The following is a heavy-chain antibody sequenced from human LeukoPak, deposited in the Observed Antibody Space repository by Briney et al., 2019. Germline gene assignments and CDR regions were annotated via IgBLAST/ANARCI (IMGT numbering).Heavy chain of an antibody. CDR3: ARDTVSGQQLVPFGFDY. V-gene: IGHV3-11*01. Sequence: GGPLKPSGAAPGLTFSDYYMSWIRQPPGKGLEWVSYISSSGSTIYYADSVKGRFTISRDNAKNSLYLQMNSLRAEDTAVYYCARDTVSGQQLVPFGFDYWGQGTLVTVSS. J-gene: IGHJ4*02. CDR2: ISSSGSTI. CDR1: GLTFSDYY. D-gene: IGHD6-13*01.